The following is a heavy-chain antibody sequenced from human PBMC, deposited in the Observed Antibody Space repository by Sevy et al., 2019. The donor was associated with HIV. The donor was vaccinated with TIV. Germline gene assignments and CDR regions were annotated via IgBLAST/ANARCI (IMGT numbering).Heavy chain of an antibody. V-gene: IGHV3-23*01. CDR3: AKDPAVVTANDYYYYGMDV. J-gene: IGHJ6*02. D-gene: IGHD2-21*02. CDR1: GFTFSSYA. Sequence: GGSLRLSCAASGFTFSSYAMSWVRQAPGKGLEWVSAISGSGGSTYYADSVKGRFTISRDNSKNTLYLQMNSLRAEDTAVYYCAKDPAVVTANDYYYYGMDVWGQGTTVTVSS. CDR2: ISGSGGST.